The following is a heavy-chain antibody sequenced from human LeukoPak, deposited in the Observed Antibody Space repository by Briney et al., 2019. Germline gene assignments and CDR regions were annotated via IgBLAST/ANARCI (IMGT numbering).Heavy chain of an antibody. V-gene: IGHV3-9*01. J-gene: IGHJ4*02. D-gene: IGHD3-3*01. CDR2: ISWNSGSI. Sequence: PGGSLRLSCAASGFTFSSYAMHWVRQAPGKGLEWVSGISWNSGSIGYADSVKGRFTISRDNAKNSLYLQMNSLRAEDTALYYCAKALRFLESSSPFDYWGRGTLVTVSS. CDR1: GFTFSSYA. CDR3: AKALRFLESSSPFDY.